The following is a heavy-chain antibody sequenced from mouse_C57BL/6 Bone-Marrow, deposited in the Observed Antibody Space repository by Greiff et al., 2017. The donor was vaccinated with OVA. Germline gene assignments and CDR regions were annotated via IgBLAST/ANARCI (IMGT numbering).Heavy chain of an antibody. CDR2: IDPENGDT. J-gene: IGHJ1*03. D-gene: IGHD1-1*01. Sequence: VQLKQSGAELVRPGASVKLSCTASGFNIKDDYMHWVKQRPEQGLEWIGWIDPENGDTEYASKFQGKATITADTSSNTAYLQLSSLTSEDTAVYYCTTSTPYYYGSSYWYFDVWGTGTTVTVSS. V-gene: IGHV14-4*01. CDR3: TTSTPYYYGSSYWYFDV. CDR1: GFNIKDDY.